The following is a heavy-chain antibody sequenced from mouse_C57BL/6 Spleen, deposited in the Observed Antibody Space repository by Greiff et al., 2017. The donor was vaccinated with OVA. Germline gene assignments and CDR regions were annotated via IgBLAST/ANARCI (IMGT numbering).Heavy chain of an antibody. Sequence: QVQLQQPGAELVKPGASVKMSCKASGYTFTSYWITWVKQRPGQGLEWIGDIYPGSGSTNYNEKFKSKATLTVDTSSSTAYMQLSSLTSEDSAVYYCARGVQGTLYAMDYWGQGTSVTVSS. CDR1: GYTFTSYW. CDR3: ARGVQGTLYAMDY. J-gene: IGHJ4*01. V-gene: IGHV1-55*01. CDR2: IYPGSGST. D-gene: IGHD3-3*01.